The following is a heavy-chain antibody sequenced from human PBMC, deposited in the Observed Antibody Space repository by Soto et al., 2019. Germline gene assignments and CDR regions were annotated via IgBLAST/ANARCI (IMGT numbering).Heavy chain of an antibody. CDR2: INPYNGNT. J-gene: IGHJ4*02. CDR1: GYTFNTYG. V-gene: IGHV1-18*01. D-gene: IGHD4-17*01. Sequence: QVLLVQSGPERKKPGASVKVSCKASGYTFNTYGITWVRQAPGQGLEWMGWINPYNGNTKFAQKLQDRVTMTTATSTSTAYMELASLRSDDTAVYYCARGCIAVTTHLCYWGQGTLVTVSS. CDR3: ARGCIAVTTHLCY.